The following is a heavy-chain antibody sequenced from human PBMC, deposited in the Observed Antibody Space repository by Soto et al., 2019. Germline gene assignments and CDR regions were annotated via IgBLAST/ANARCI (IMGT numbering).Heavy chain of an antibody. D-gene: IGHD3-22*01. CDR3: ARGGGNTYYYDSSGYRYFDY. CDR2: IIPIFGTA. V-gene: IGHV1-69*06. Sequence: QVQLVQSGAEVKKPGSSVKVSCKASGGTFSSYAISWVRQAPGQGLEWMGGIIPIFGTANYAQKFQGRVTITADKSTSTGYMELSSLRSEDTAVYYCARGGGNTYYYDSSGYRYFDYWGQGTLVTVSS. J-gene: IGHJ4*02. CDR1: GGTFSSYA.